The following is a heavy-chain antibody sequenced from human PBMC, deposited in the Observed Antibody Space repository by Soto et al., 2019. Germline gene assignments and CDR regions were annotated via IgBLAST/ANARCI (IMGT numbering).Heavy chain of an antibody. J-gene: IGHJ4*02. CDR3: AREATYSGPAIAAAGRWFDY. D-gene: IGHD6-13*01. Sequence: PGGSLRLSCAAAGFTFSSYGMHWVRQAPGKGLEWVAVIWYDGSNKYYADSVKGRFTISRDNSKNTLYLQMNSLRAEDTAVYYCAREATYSGPAIAAAGRWFDYWGQGTLVTVSS. CDR2: IWYDGSNK. CDR1: GFTFSSYG. V-gene: IGHV3-33*01.